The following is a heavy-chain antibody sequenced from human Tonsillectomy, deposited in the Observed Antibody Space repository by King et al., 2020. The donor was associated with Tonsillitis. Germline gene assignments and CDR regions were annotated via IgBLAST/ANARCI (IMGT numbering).Heavy chain of an antibody. D-gene: IGHD3-10*01. V-gene: IGHV3-23*04. Sequence: VQLVESGGGLVQPGGSLRLSCAASGFTFSSYGMSWVRQAPGKGLEWVSNISGSGRSTYYAGSVKGRFTISRDNSKNMLYLRMNSLRAEDTAVYYCAKDFVYCSGSHYPDFWGQGTLVSVSS. CDR1: GFTFSSYG. CDR2: ISGSGRST. CDR3: AKDFVYCSGSHYPDF. J-gene: IGHJ4*02.